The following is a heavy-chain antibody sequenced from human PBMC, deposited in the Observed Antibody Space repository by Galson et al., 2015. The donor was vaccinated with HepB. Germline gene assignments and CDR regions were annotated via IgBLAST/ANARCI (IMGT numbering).Heavy chain of an antibody. Sequence: SVKVSCKASGYTFTSYSLHWVRQAPGQGLEWMGIINPTGGSPTYAQRFQGRLTMTRDTSTSTVYMELSSLRSDDTAIFYCVRAMAVSGDVFDIWGQGTMITVSS. D-gene: IGHD6-19*01. CDR3: VRAMAVSGDVFDI. J-gene: IGHJ3*02. V-gene: IGHV1-46*03. CDR1: GYTFTSYS. CDR2: INPTGGSP.